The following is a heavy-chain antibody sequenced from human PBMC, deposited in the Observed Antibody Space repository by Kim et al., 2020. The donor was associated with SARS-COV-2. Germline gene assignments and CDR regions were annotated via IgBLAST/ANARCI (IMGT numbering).Heavy chain of an antibody. D-gene: IGHD2-2*01. J-gene: IGHJ6*02. CDR3: ARAPTLPYYYYGMDV. CDR1: GYTFTSYD. V-gene: IGHV1-8*01. Sequence: ASVKVSCKASGYTFTSYDINWVRQATGQGLEWMGWMNPNSGNTGYAQKFQGRVTMTRNTSISTAYMELSSLRSEDTAVYYCARAPTLPYYYYGMDVWGQGTTVTVSS. CDR2: MNPNSGNT.